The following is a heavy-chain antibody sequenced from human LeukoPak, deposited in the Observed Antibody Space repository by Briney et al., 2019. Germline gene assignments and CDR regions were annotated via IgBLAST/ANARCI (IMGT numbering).Heavy chain of an antibody. CDR1: GFTFSSYS. J-gene: IGHJ4*02. V-gene: IGHV3-48*04. Sequence: PGGSLRLSCAASGFTFSSYSMNWVRQAPGKGLEWVSYISSSSSTIYYADSVKGRFTISRDNAKNSLYLQMNSLRAEDTAVYYCARKHEEWYSSSWYNDYWGQGTLVTVSS. D-gene: IGHD6-13*01. CDR3: ARKHEEWYSSSWYNDY. CDR2: ISSSSSTI.